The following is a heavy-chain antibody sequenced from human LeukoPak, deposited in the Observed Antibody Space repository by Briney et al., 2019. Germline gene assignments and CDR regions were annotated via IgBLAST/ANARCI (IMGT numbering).Heavy chain of an antibody. J-gene: IGHJ4*02. CDR1: GGTFGSGSYY. D-gene: IGHD5-12*01. CDR2: IYNSGNT. Sequence: SETLSLTCTVSGGTFGSGSYYWVWIRQPPGKGLVWIGNIYNSGNTYYNPSLNSRITTSVGTSKNQFSLKLSSVTSADTAVYYCAITREYGDYDQTSTFDYWGQGTLVTVSS. V-gene: IGHV4-39*01. CDR3: AITREYGDYDQTSTFDY.